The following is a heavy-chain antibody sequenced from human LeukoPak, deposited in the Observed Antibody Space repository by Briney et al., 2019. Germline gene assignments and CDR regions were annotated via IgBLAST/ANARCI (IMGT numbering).Heavy chain of an antibody. CDR2: IYSGGNT. CDR1: GFSVSNNY. V-gene: IGHV3-66*01. J-gene: IGHJ4*02. Sequence: GGSLRLSCAASGFSVSNNYMSWVRQAPGKGLEWVSVIYSGGNTFYADSVKGRFTISRDNSKNTLSLQMNNLRAEDTAVYYCAGAYDWNYLYWGQGTLVTVSS. CDR3: AGAYDWNYLY. D-gene: IGHD1-7*01.